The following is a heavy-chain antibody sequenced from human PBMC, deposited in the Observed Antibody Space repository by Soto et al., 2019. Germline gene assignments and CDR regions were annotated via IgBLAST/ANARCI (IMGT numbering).Heavy chain of an antibody. V-gene: IGHV6-1*01. CDR1: GDSVSSNSAA. J-gene: IGHJ6*02. Sequence: PSQTLSLTFAISGDSVSSNSAAWNWIRQSPSRVLEWLGRTYYRSKWYNDYAVSVKSRITINPDTSKNQFSLQLNSVTPEDTAVYYCARGDGYSKQVAYGMDVWGQGTTVTV. D-gene: IGHD4-4*01. CDR3: ARGDGYSKQVAYGMDV. CDR2: TYYRSKWYN.